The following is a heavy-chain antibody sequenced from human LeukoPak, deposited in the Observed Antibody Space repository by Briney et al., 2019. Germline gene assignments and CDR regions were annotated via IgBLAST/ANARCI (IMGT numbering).Heavy chain of an antibody. V-gene: IGHV5-51*01. CDR3: ARQSRRGWSIDY. CDR1: GYIFTSYW. J-gene: IGHJ4*02. CDR2: IYPVDSDT. D-gene: IGHD6-19*01. Sequence: GASLQISCKGSGYIFTSYWIGWGRQLPGKGLEGMGIIYPVDSDTRYSPSFQGQVTISADRSISTAYLQWNSLKASDTAMYYCARQSRRGWSIDYWGQGTLVTVSS.